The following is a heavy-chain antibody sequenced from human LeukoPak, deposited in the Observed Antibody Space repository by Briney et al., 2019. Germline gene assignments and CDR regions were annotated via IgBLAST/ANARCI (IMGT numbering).Heavy chain of an antibody. CDR1: GFTFSSYG. CDR3: VKDPNPVVPAAHGAFDI. CDR2: IRYDGSNK. Sequence: PGGSLRLSCAASGFTFSSYGMHWVRQAPGKGLEWVAFIRYDGSNKYYADSVKGRFTISRDNSKNTLCLQMNSLRAEDTAVYYCVKDPNPVVPAAHGAFDIWGQGTMVTVSS. V-gene: IGHV3-30*02. D-gene: IGHD2-2*01. J-gene: IGHJ3*02.